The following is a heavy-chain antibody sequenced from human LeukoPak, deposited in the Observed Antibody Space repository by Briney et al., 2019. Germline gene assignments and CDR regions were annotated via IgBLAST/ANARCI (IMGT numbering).Heavy chain of an antibody. CDR2: IYHSGRT. V-gene: IGHV4-38-2*01. CDR3: ARHASPDIVIVPAATFDY. J-gene: IGHJ4*02. CDR1: DYSINSGHY. Sequence: SETLSLTCAVSDYSINSGHYWGWIRQPPGKGLEWIGSIYHSGRTYYNPSLKSRVTTSVDTSKNQFSLKLTSVTVADTAVYYCARHASPDIVIVPAATFDYWGQGTLVTVSS. D-gene: IGHD2-2*01.